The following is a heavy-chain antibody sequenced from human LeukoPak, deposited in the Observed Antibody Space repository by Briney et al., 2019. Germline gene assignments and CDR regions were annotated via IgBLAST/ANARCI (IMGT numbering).Heavy chain of an antibody. CDR3: ARDTYYDFWSGYHFYFDY. CDR1: GYTFTSYG. Sequence: ASVKVSCKASGYTFTSYGISWVRQAPGQGLEWMGWISAYNGYTNYAQKLQGRVTMTTDTSTSTAYMELRSLRSDDTAVYYCARDTYYDFWSGYHFYFDYWGQGTLVTVSS. D-gene: IGHD3-3*01. V-gene: IGHV1-18*01. CDR2: ISAYNGYT. J-gene: IGHJ4*02.